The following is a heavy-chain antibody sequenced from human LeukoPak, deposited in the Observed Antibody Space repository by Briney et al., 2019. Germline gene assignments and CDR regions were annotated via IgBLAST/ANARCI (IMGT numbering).Heavy chain of an antibody. J-gene: IGHJ4*02. CDR3: ARDLGGYHLKGSFDH. Sequence: SQTLSLTCAISGDSVSSNSAAWNWSRQSPSRGLEWLGKTYYRSKWYNDYAPAVKSRITINPDTSKNQFTLHLNSVTPEDTAVYYCARDLGGYHLKGSFDHWGQGTLVTVSS. V-gene: IGHV6-1*01. CDR2: TYYRSKWYN. D-gene: IGHD5-12*01. CDR1: GDSVSSNSAA.